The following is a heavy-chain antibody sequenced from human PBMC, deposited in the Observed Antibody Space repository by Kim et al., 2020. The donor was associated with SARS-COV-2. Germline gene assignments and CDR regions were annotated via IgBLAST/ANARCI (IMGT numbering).Heavy chain of an antibody. CDR3: TRCDRGRRPFDL. CDR2: IDTGGVS. CDR1: GFIFSTYD. V-gene: IGHV3-13*01. J-gene: IGHJ2*01. Sequence: GGSLRLSCAASGFIFSTYDMHWVRQAPGKSLEWVSAIDTGGVSYYPDSVKGRFTISRENAKSSFYLEMNNLRAGDTAVYYCTRCDRGRRPFDLWGRGTLVTVSS. D-gene: IGHD5-12*01.